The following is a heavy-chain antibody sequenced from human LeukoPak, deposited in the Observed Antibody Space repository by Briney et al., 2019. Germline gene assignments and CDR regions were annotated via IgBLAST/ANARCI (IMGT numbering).Heavy chain of an antibody. J-gene: IGHJ6*02. CDR2: ISGSGDST. CDR1: GFTFSSYA. D-gene: IGHD2-15*01. V-gene: IGHV3-23*01. Sequence: GGSLRLSCAGSGFTFSSYAMTWVRQAPGKGLEWVSGISGSGDSTYYADSVKGRFTISRDNSKNTLFLQMNSLTAEDTAVYYCARDLSRGVNYYALDVWGQGTTVTVSS. CDR3: ARDLSRGVNYYALDV.